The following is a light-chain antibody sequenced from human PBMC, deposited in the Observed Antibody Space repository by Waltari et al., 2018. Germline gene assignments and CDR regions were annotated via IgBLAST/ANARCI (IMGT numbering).Light chain of an antibody. CDR3: QSADNSGTYEV. V-gene: IGLV3-25*03. CDR1: VFAKTY. J-gene: IGLJ1*01. Sequence: SNELTQPPSVSVSPGPPARIPCPGDVFAKTYAYWYQLKPGRAPVLVMYKDTERPSGIPERFSGAISGTTVTLTISGVQAEDEADYHCQSADNSGTYEVFGTGTKVTVL. CDR2: KDT.